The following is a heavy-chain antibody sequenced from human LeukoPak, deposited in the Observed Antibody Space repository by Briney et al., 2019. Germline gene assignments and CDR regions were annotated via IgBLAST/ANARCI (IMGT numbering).Heavy chain of an antibody. CDR3: AKESVQPELNGFDY. CDR1: GXTFSSYA. Sequence: GGSLRLSCAASGXTFSSYAMHWVRQAPGKGLEWVAVISYDGSNKYYADSVKGRFTISRDNSKNTVYLQMNSLTAEDTAVYYCAKESVQPELNGFDYWGQGTLVTVSS. D-gene: IGHD1-26*01. J-gene: IGHJ4*02. CDR2: ISYDGSNK. V-gene: IGHV3-30-3*01.